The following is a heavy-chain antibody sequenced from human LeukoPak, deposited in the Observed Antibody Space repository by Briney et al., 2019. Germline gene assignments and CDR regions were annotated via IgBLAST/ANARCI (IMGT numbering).Heavy chain of an antibody. Sequence: PSETLSLTCTVSGGSISSSSSYWGWVRQPPGKGLEWIGSIYYSGSTYYNSALNSRLTISVDTSKNQFSLSLASVTAADTAVYYCASHRHNGGHHFWGQGTLVTVSS. CDR2: IYYSGST. D-gene: IGHD3-16*01. CDR1: GGSISSSSSY. J-gene: IGHJ4*02. V-gene: IGHV4-39*01. CDR3: ASHRHNGGHHF.